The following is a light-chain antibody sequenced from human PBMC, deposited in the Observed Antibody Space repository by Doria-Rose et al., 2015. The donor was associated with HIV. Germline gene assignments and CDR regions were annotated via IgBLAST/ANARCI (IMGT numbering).Light chain of an antibody. Sequence: DIRVTQSPESLGMSLGERATLNCKSNQSLLYTSKNYLAWYQQKPEQPPKLLIYWASTRQSGVPARFSGSGSGADFTLTISSLEAEDVAVYYRQQYYDTPSFGPGTTVDIK. CDR1: QSLLYTSKNY. CDR2: WAS. V-gene: IGKV4-1*01. CDR3: QQYYDTPS. J-gene: IGKJ3*01.